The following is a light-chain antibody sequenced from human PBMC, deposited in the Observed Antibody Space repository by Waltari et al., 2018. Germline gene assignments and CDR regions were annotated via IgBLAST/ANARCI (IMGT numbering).Light chain of an antibody. CDR3: QQYYDAPRT. Sequence: TVLTQSPATLSLSPGERATLSCRASQSIGSSLAWYQQKPGQPPRLLMFDASIRATGIPARFSGSGSGTDFTLTISSLEPEDLAVYYCQQYYDAPRTFGQGTKVEIK. V-gene: IGKV3-11*01. CDR1: QSIGSS. J-gene: IGKJ1*01. CDR2: DAS.